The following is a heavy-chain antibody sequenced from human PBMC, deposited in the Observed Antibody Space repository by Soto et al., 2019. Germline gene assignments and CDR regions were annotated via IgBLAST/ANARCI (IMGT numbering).Heavy chain of an antibody. J-gene: IGHJ2*01. CDR3: AKDKYTDSVRKVWFFDY. CDR1: GFTFSKYA. V-gene: IGHV3-23*01. CDR2: ISANGGIT. Sequence: EVQLLESGGGLVKPGGSLRLSCAASGFTFSKYAMSWVRLAPGKGLEWVSSISANGGITDYADSVKGRFTISRDNSQNILSLQMDSLTGDDTALYFCAKDKYTDSVRKVWFFDYWGRGTLVTVFS. D-gene: IGHD2-15*01.